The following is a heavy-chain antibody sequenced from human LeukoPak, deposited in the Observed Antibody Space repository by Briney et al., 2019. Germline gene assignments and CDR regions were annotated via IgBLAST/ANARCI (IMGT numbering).Heavy chain of an antibody. CDR2: IDNDGHGI. D-gene: IGHD6-6*01. CDR3: ARVASSSPDLYYFDY. V-gene: IGHV3-74*01. Sequence: GGSLRLSCVTSGFTFSGYWMHWVRQGPEKGLELVSRIDNDGHGIIYADSVKGRFTTSRDNVKNTLYLQMNSLRVEDTAVYYCARVASSSPDLYYFDYWGQGTLVTVSS. CDR1: GFTFSGYW. J-gene: IGHJ4*02.